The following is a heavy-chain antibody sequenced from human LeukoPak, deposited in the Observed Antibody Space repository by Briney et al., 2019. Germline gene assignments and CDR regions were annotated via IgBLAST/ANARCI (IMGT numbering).Heavy chain of an antibody. J-gene: IGHJ4*02. D-gene: IGHD1-26*01. Sequence: ASVKVSCRASGYTFTSYYMHWVRQAPGQGLEWMGIINPSGGSTSYAQKFQGRVTMTRDTSTSIVYMELSSLRSEDTAVYYCARDKSWSNSGSYNYFDYWGQGTLVTVSS. V-gene: IGHV1-46*01. CDR3: ARDKSWSNSGSYNYFDY. CDR1: GYTFTSYY. CDR2: INPSGGST.